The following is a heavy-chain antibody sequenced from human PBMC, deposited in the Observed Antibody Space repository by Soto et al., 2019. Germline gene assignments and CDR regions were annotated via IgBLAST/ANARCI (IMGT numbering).Heavy chain of an antibody. CDR1: GLTFSSYA. Sequence: GGSLRLACAASGLTFSSYAMSWVRQAPGKGLEWVSAISGSGGSTYYADSVKGRFTISRDNSKNTLYLQMNSLRAEDTAVYYCAKESDFGGGPPDKTYMDVWGKGTTVPVTS. CDR3: AKESDFGGGPPDKTYMDV. V-gene: IGHV3-23*01. D-gene: IGHD3-3*01. J-gene: IGHJ6*03. CDR2: ISGSGGST.